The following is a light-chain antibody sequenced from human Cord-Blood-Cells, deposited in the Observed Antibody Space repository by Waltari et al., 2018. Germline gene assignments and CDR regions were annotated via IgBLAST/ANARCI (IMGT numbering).Light chain of an antibody. V-gene: IGKV3-11*01. CDR2: DAS. CDR3: QQRSNWLT. CDR1: QSVSSY. J-gene: IGKJ4*01. Sequence: IVFTQSTATMSLSPGESATLSSRASQSVSSYLAWYQQTPGQAPRLLIYDASNRATGIPARFSGSGSGTDFTLTISSLEPEDFAVYYCQQRSNWLTFGGGTKVEIK.